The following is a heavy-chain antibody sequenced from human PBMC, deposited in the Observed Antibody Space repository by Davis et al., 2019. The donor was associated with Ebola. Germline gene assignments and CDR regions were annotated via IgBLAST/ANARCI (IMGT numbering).Heavy chain of an antibody. V-gene: IGHV4-59*01. CDR2: IYYSGST. CDR1: GRSISSYY. D-gene: IGHD1-26*01. J-gene: IGHJ4*02. Sequence: MPRGSLILSCTVTGRSISSYYWSSIRQLPGKGLEWIGYIYYSGSTNYNPSLKSRVTISVDTSKNQFSLKLSSVTAADPAVYYCARVREVGAIFDYWGQGTLVTVSS. CDR3: ARVREVGAIFDY.